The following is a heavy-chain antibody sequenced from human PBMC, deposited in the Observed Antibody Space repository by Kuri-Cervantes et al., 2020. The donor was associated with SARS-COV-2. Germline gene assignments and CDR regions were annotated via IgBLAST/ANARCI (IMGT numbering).Heavy chain of an antibody. J-gene: IGHJ6*02. CDR3: ARGFPTVTTWLGYYYYGMDV. V-gene: IGHV3-48*01. CDR2: ISSSSSTI. CDR1: GFTFSSYS. D-gene: IGHD4-17*01. Sequence: GESLKISFAAPGFTFSSYSMNWVRQAPGKGLEWVSYISSSSSTIYYADSVKGRFTISRDNAKNSLYLQMNSLRAEDTAVYYCARGFPTVTTWLGYYYYGMDVWGQGTTVTVSS.